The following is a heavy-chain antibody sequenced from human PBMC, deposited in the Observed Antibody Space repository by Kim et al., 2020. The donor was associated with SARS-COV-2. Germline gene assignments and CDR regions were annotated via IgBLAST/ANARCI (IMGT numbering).Heavy chain of an antibody. CDR3: ARGPTVTTRYYYGMDV. D-gene: IGHD4-17*01. J-gene: IGHJ6*02. V-gene: IGHV4-34*01. Sequence: PSLESRVTISVDTSQNQFSLKLSSVTAADTAVYYCARGPTVTTRYYYGMDVWGQGTTVTVSS.